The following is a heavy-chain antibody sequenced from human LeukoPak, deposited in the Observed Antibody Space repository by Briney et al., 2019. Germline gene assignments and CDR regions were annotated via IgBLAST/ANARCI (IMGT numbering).Heavy chain of an antibody. Sequence: GGSLRLSCAASGFTFSSYAMSWVRQAPGKGLEWVSAISGSGGSTYYADSVKGRFTISRDNSKNTLCLQMNSLRAEDTAVYYCAKDPSSDYAAFDIWGQGTMVTVSS. J-gene: IGHJ3*02. CDR2: ISGSGGST. CDR1: GFTFSSYA. V-gene: IGHV3-23*01. D-gene: IGHD4/OR15-4a*01. CDR3: AKDPSSDYAAFDI.